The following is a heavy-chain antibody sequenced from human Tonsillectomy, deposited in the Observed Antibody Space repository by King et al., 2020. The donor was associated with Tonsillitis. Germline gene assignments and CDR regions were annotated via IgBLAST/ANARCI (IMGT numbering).Heavy chain of an antibody. CDR2: IKGDGTRT. CDR1: GFTLSDYY. J-gene: IGHJ4*02. Sequence: VQLVESGGDLVQPGGSLRLSCAASGFTLSDYYMHWVRQVPEKGLAWVAIIKGDGTRTDYTDSVKGRFTNSRDGAKNTVYLQMNSLRVDDTALYFCVRGPNEWNGIDYWGQGTLVTVSS. D-gene: IGHD1-1*01. CDR3: VRGPNEWNGIDY. V-gene: IGHV3-74*01.